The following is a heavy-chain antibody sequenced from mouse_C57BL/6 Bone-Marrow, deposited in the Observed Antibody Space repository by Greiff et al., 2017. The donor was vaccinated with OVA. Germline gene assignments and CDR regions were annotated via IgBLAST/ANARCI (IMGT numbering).Heavy chain of an antibody. V-gene: IGHV5-6*01. D-gene: IGHD2-3*01. Sequence: EVMLVESGGDLVKPGGSLKLSCAASGFTFSSYGMSWVRQTPDKRLEWVATISSGGSYTSYPDSVKGRFTISRDNAKNTLYLQMSSLKSEYTALDYCARLSDGYYYFDYWGQGTTLTVSA. CDR3: ARLSDGYYYFDY. CDR1: GFTFSSYG. J-gene: IGHJ2*01. CDR2: ISSGGSYT.